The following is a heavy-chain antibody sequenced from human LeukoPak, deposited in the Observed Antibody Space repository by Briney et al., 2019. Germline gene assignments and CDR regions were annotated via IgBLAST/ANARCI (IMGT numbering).Heavy chain of an antibody. CDR1: GFTFSRYW. D-gene: IGHD3-16*01. Sequence: PGGSLRLSCAASGFTFSRYWMSWVRQAPGKGLEWVANIKQDGSEKYYVDSVKGRLTISRDNAKNSLYLQMNSLRAEDTAVYYCARDFIQWALDHYYMDVWGKGTTVTVSS. CDR3: ARDFIQWALDHYYMDV. CDR2: IKQDGSEK. J-gene: IGHJ6*03. V-gene: IGHV3-7*01.